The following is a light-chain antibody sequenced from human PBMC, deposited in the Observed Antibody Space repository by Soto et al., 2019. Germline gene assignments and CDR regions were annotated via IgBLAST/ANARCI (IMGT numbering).Light chain of an antibody. CDR3: QAWDSSTASV. CDR2: QDS. V-gene: IGLV3-1*01. CDR1: KLGDKY. J-gene: IGLJ1*01. Sequence: SSELTQPPSVSVSPGQTASITCSGDKLGDKYACWYQQKPGQSPVLVIYQDSKRPSGIPERFSGSNSGNTATLTISGTQAMDEADYYCQAWDSSTASVFGTGTKLTVL.